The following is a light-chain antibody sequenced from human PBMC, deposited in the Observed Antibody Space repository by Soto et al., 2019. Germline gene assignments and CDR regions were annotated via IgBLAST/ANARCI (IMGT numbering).Light chain of an antibody. CDR3: CAYVGARSYV. V-gene: IGLV2-23*01. Sequence: QSALAQPASVSGSPGQSITISCTGTNNLVSWYQQHPGKAPKVVLYEGTKRPSGVSNRFSGSNSGSTASLTISGLQAEDEAHYFCCAYVGARSYVFGPGTKVTLL. J-gene: IGLJ1*01. CDR2: EGT. CDR1: NNL.